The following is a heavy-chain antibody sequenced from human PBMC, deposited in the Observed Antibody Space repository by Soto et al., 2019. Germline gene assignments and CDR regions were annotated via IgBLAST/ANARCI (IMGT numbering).Heavy chain of an antibody. CDR1: GASISGFY. CDR3: VRDGTKTLRDWFDP. D-gene: IGHD1-1*01. J-gene: IGHJ5*02. Sequence: SETLSLTCTVSGASISGFYWSWIRKSAGKGLEWSGRIYATGTTDYNPSLKSRVMMSVDTSKKQFSLKCRSVTAADTAVYYCVRDGTKTLRDWFDPWGQGISVTVSS. V-gene: IGHV4-4*07. CDR2: IYATGTT.